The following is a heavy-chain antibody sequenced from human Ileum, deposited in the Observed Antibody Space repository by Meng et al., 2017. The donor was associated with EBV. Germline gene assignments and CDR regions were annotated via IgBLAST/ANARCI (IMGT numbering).Heavy chain of an antibody. V-gene: IGHV4-4*02. CDR3: ARDPIPVPGRNFDY. Sequence: VQLQASAPGLGKPSGTLSLTCTCSGDCSSSKSWWNWVRQPPGQGLEWIGDIYHSEDSNYNPSLKSRVTISLDNSNNQFSLTLSSVTAADTAVYYCARDPIPVPGRNFDYWGQGTLVTVSS. CDR1: GDCSSSKSW. J-gene: IGHJ4*02. D-gene: IGHD6-19*01. CDR2: IYHSEDS.